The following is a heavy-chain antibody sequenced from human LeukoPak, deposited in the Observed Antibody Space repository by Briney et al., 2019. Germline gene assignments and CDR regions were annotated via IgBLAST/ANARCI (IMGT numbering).Heavy chain of an antibody. CDR3: ATNVGIAVADPDAFDI. V-gene: IGHV5-10-1*01. CDR2: IDPSDSYT. D-gene: IGHD6-19*01. Sequence: GESLKISCKGPGYSFTSYWISWVRQMPGKGLEWMGRIDPSDSYTNYSPSFQGHVTISADKSISTAYLQWSSLKASDTAMYYCATNVGIAVADPDAFDIWGQGTMATVSS. CDR1: GYSFTSYW. J-gene: IGHJ3*02.